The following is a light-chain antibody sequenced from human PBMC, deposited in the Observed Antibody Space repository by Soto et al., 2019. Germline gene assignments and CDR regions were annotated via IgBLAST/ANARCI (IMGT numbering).Light chain of an antibody. CDR2: GAS. Sequence: EIVLTQSPGTLSLSPGERATLSCRASQTISSSDLAWYQQKPGQAPRLLIFGASSRAPDIPDRFSGSGSETDFTLTLSKLDPGDFAVYYCRVGGESPPKYSFGQGTKLAI. J-gene: IGKJ2*01. CDR3: RVGGESPPKYS. CDR1: QTISSSD. V-gene: IGKV3-20*01.